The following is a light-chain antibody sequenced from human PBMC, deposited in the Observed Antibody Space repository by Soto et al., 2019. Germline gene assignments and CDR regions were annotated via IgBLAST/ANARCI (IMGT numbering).Light chain of an antibody. Sequence: EIVLTQSPAALSLSPGERATLSCRASRTFASSYLAWYQHKPGQAPRLLIYAASTRATGIPDRFIGSGSGADFTLTISRLEPDDSAVYYCHHYDSSPPSTFGQGTKVDIK. CDR1: RTFASSY. V-gene: IGKV3-20*01. CDR3: HHYDSSPPST. CDR2: AAS. J-gene: IGKJ2*01.